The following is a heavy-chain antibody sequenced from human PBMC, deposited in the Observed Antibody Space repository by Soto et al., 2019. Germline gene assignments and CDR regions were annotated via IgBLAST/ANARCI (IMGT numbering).Heavy chain of an antibody. CDR1: GGSISSSSYY. CDR2: IYYSGST. CDR3: ARESITATRSFDY. V-gene: IGHV4-39*07. J-gene: IGHJ4*02. D-gene: IGHD1-7*01. Sequence: SETLSLTCTVSGGSISSSSYYWGWIRQPPGKGLEWIGSIYYSGSTYYNPSLKSRVTTSVDTSKNQFSLNLSSVTVADTAIYYCARESITATRSFDYWGQGTVVTVSS.